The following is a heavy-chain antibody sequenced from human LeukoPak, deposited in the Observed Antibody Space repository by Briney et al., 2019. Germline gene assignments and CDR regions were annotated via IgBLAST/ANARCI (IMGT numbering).Heavy chain of an antibody. D-gene: IGHD6-13*01. J-gene: IGHJ6*03. CDR3: ARWYSSSSYYYYYYYMDV. Sequence: ASVKVSCKASGYTFTSYDINWVRQATGQGLEWMGWISAYNGNTDYAQKLQGRVTMTTDTSTSTAYMELRSLRSDDTAVYYCARWYSSSSYYYYYYYMDVWGKGTTVTVSS. CDR2: ISAYNGNT. CDR1: GYTFTSYD. V-gene: IGHV1-18*01.